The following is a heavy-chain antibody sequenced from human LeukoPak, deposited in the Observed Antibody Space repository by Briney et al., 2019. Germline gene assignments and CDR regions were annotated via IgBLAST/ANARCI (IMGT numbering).Heavy chain of an antibody. V-gene: IGHV3-15*07. Sequence: NPGGSLRLSCAASGFTFSNAWMNWVRQAPGKGLEWVGRIQSETDGGTTDYAAPMKGRFTISRDDSKMMLYLQMNSLQTEDTAVYFCTTVLGGLRFFDHWGQGTAVTVSS. CDR3: TTVLGGLRFFDH. CDR1: GFTFSNAW. J-gene: IGHJ4*02. CDR2: IQSETDGGTT.